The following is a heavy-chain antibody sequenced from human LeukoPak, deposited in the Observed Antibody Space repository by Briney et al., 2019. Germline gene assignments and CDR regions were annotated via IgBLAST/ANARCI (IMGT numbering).Heavy chain of an antibody. D-gene: IGHD3-10*01. CDR3: ARGGSGSYATKYYYYGMDV. CDR2: IYYSGST. V-gene: IGHV4-59*01. J-gene: IGHJ6*02. Sequence: SETLSLTCTVSGGSISSYYWSRIRQPPGKGLEWIGYIYYSGSTNYNPSLKSRVTISVDTSKNQFSLKLSSVTAADTAVYYCARGGSGSYATKYYYYGMDVWGQGTTVTVSS. CDR1: GGSISSYY.